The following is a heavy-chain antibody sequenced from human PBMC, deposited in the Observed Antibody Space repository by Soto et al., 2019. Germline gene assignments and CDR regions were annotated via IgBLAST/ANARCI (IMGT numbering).Heavy chain of an antibody. V-gene: IGHV4-39*01. J-gene: IGHJ4*02. CDR1: GGSISSSSYY. CDR2: IYYSGST. Sequence: SETLSLTCTVSGGSISSSSYYWGWIRQPPGKGLEWIGSIYYSGSTYYNPSLKSRVTISVDTSKNQFSLKLGSVTAADTAVYFFANFRLTPRYYFVSWGQGTLVTV. D-gene: IGHD3-10*01. CDR3: ANFRLTPRYYFVS.